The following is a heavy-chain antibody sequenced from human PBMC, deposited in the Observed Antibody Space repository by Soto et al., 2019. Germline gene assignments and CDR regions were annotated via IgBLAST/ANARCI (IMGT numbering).Heavy chain of an antibody. CDR3: ARASPVLRFFDY. J-gene: IGHJ4*02. CDR1: GYSISSGYC. D-gene: IGHD3-3*01. V-gene: IGHV4-38-2*01. CDR2: IYHSGST. Sequence: SETLSLTCAVSGYSISSGYCWGWIRQPPGKGLEWIGSIYHSGSTYYNPSLKSRVTISVDTSKNQFSLKLSSVTAADTAVYYCARASPVLRFFDYWGQGTLVTVSS.